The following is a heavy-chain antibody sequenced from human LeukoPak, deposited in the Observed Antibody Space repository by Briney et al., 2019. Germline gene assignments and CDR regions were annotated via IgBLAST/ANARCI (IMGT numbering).Heavy chain of an antibody. Sequence: ASVKVSCKASGGTFSSYAISWVRQAPGQGLEWMGGIIPIFGTANYAQKFQGRVTITTDESTSTAYMELSSLRSEDTAVYYCARDSDGYSGCDYWGQGTLVTVSS. J-gene: IGHJ4*02. CDR3: ARDSDGYSGCDY. CDR1: GGTFSSYA. V-gene: IGHV1-69*05. CDR2: IIPIFGTA. D-gene: IGHD5-12*01.